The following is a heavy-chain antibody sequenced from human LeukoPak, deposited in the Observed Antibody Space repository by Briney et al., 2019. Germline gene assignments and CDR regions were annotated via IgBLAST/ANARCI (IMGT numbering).Heavy chain of an antibody. CDR1: GGSISSYY. V-gene: IGHV4-59*12. CDR3: ARDLALQDWFDP. CDR2: IYYSGST. J-gene: IGHJ5*02. Sequence: SETLSLTCTVSGGSISSYYWSWIRQPPGKGLEWIGYIYYSGSTNYNPSLKSRVTISVDTSKNQFSLNLSSVTAADTAVYYCARDLALQDWFDPWGQGTLITVSS.